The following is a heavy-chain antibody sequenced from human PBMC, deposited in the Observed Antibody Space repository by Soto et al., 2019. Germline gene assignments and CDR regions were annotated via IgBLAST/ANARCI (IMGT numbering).Heavy chain of an antibody. CDR1: GGSISSGDYY. CDR3: ARGMRIQLWQYNWFDP. J-gene: IGHJ5*02. Sequence: QLQLQESGPGLVKPSQTLSLTCTVSGGSISSGDYYWSWIRQPPGKVLEWIGYIYYSGSTYYNPSLKSRVTISVDTSMNQFSLKLSSVTAADTAVYYCARGMRIQLWQYNWFDPWGQGTLVTVSS. V-gene: IGHV4-30-4*01. D-gene: IGHD5-18*01. CDR2: IYYSGST.